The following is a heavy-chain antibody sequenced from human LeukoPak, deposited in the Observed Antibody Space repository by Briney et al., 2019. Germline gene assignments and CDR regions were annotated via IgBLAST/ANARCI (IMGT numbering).Heavy chain of an antibody. J-gene: IGHJ3*02. V-gene: IGHV3-23*01. CDR2: ISGSGFST. D-gene: IGHD7-27*01. CDR1: GFSFSNYA. CDR3: AREIANWDAFDI. Sequence: PGGSLRLSCAASGFSFSNYAMTWVRQAPGKGLEWVSAISGSGFSTHYADSVKGRSTISRDESKNTLYLQMNGLRAEDTAVYYCAREIANWDAFDIWGQGTMVTVSS.